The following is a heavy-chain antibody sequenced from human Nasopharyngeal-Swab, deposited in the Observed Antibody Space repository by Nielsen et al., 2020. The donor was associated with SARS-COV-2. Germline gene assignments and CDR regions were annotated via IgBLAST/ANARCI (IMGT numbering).Heavy chain of an antibody. CDR3: ARHLRPRGHYFDY. V-gene: IGHV3-11*06. CDR2: ISSSSSYT. Sequence: GESLKISCAASGFAFSDYYMSWIRQAPGKGLEWVSYISSSSSYTNYADSVKGRFTISRDNAKNSLYLQMNSLRAEDTAVYYCARHLRPRGHYFDYWGQGTLVTVSS. CDR1: GFAFSDYY. D-gene: IGHD5/OR15-5a*01. J-gene: IGHJ4*02.